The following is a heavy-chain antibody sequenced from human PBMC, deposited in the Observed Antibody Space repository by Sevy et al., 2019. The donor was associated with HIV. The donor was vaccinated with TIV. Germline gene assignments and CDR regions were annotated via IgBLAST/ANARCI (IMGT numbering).Heavy chain of an antibody. CDR1: GYAFSNYG. V-gene: IGHV1-18*01. CDR2: ISGFNGNK. CDR3: ARERGKYGDSGFDY. D-gene: IGHD2-21*02. Sequence: ASVKVSCKTSGYAFSNYGIVWVRQAPGQGLEWLGWISGFNGNKHYAEKFQDRVSMTIDTATDTFYMDLRSLTSDDTGVYYCARERGKYGDSGFDYWGQGTLVIVSS. J-gene: IGHJ4*02.